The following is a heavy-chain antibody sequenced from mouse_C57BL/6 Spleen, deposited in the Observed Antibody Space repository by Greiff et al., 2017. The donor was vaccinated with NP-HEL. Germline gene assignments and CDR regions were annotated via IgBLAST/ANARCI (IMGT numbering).Heavy chain of an antibody. CDR3: ARRGIYYGNYGWFAY. V-gene: IGHV5-6*02. D-gene: IGHD2-1*01. J-gene: IGHJ3*01. CDR2: ISSGGSYT. CDR1: GFTFSSYG. Sequence: EVKLVESGGDLVKPGGSLKLSCAASGFTFSSYGMSWVRQTPDKRLEWVATISSGGSYTYYPDSVKGRFTISRDNAKNTLYLQMSSLKSEDTAMYYCARRGIYYGNYGWFAYWGQGTLVTVSA.